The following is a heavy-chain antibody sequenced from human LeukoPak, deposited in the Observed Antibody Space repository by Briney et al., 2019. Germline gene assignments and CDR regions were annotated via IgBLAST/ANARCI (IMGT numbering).Heavy chain of an antibody. CDR2: ISAYNGNT. CDR3: ARDWSARGIVGASDFLDY. Sequence: GASVKVSCKASGYTFTSYGISWVRQAPGQGLEWMGWISAYNGNTTYAQKLQGRVTMTTDTSTSTAYMELRSLRSDDTAVYYCARDWSARGIVGASDFLDYWGQGTLVTVSS. V-gene: IGHV1-18*01. D-gene: IGHD1-26*01. CDR1: GYTFTSYG. J-gene: IGHJ4*02.